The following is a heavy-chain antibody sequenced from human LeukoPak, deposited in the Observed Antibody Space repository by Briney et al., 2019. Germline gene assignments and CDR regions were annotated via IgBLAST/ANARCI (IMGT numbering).Heavy chain of an antibody. V-gene: IGHV4-61*01. D-gene: IGHD3-22*01. CDR3: ARARGYYYDFDY. J-gene: IGHJ4*02. CDR1: GGSISSGSYY. Sequence: PSETLSLTCTVSGGSISSGSYYWSWIRQPPGKGLEWIGYVSNSGTKYNPSLKSRVTISVDTSKNQFSLKLSSVTAADTAVYYCARARGYYYDFDYWGQGTLVTVSS. CDR2: VSNSGT.